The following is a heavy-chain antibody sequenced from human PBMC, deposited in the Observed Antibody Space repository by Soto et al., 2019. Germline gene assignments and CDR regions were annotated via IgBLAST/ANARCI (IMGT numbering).Heavy chain of an antibody. CDR2: ISPNIGHA. D-gene: IGHD6-6*01. J-gene: IGHJ4*02. CDR1: GYSFTAFH. CDR3: ARAPYSSSSFFFDY. V-gene: IGHV1-46*01. Sequence: ASVKVSCKASGYSFTAFHMHWVRQAPGLGLEWMGIISPNIGHANIAQRFQGRVALTWDTSTSTVYMELSGPRSDDTAVYYCARAPYSSSSFFFDYWGQGTPVTVSS.